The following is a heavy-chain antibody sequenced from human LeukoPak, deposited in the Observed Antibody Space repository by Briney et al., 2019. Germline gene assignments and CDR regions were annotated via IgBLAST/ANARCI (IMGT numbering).Heavy chain of an antibody. Sequence: SETLSLTCAVSGGSIKSNNWWSWVRQPPGKGLEWIGEINHSGSTNYNPSLKSRVTISVDTSKNQFSLKLSSVTAVDTAVYYCARDSAYYYDSSGYYGRGISWFDPWGQGTLVTVSS. CDR3: ARDSAYYYDSSGYYGRGISWFDP. V-gene: IGHV4-4*02. D-gene: IGHD3-22*01. CDR1: GGSIKSNNW. J-gene: IGHJ5*02. CDR2: INHSGST.